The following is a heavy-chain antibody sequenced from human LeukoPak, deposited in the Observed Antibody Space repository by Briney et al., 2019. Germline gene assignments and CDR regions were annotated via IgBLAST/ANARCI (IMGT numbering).Heavy chain of an antibody. D-gene: IGHD4-17*01. CDR2: ISGSGGST. V-gene: IGHV3-23*01. Sequence: GGSLRLSCAASGFTFSSYAMSWVRQAPGKGLEWVSAISGSGGSTYYADSVKGRFTISRDNSKNTLYLQMNSLRAEDTAVYYCAKSPVRGDYGDYVLNYWGQGTLVTVSS. J-gene: IGHJ4*02. CDR1: GFTFSSYA. CDR3: AKSPVRGDYGDYVLNY.